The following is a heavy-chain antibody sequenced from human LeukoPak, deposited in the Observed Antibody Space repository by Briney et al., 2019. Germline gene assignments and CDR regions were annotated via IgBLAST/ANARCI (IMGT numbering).Heavy chain of an antibody. CDR3: ARELGRTGWYFFDY. J-gene: IGHJ4*02. CDR1: GGTFSSYA. Sequence: ASVKVSCKASGGTFSSYAISWVRQAPGQGLEWMGWINPNSGGTKYAQNFQGWVTMTRDTSITTVYMELSRLRSDDSAMYYCARELGRTGWYFFDYWGQGTLVTVSS. D-gene: IGHD6-19*01. V-gene: IGHV1-2*04. CDR2: INPNSGGT.